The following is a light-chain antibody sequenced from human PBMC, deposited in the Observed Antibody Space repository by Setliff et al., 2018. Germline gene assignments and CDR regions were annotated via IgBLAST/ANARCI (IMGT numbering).Light chain of an antibody. CDR3: QVWNSETYPYV. CDR2: DDT. Sequence: SYELTQPPSVSVAPGRTARIPCGGANIGAKSVHWYQHRAGQAPVLAVYDDTDRPSGIPERFSGSNSGNTATLTISRVEAGDEADYYCQVWNSETYPYVFGSGTKAPS. V-gene: IGLV3-21*03. CDR1: NIGAKS. J-gene: IGLJ1*01.